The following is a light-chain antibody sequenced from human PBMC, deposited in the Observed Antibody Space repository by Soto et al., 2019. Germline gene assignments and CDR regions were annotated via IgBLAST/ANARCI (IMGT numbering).Light chain of an antibody. CDR2: DAS. J-gene: IGKJ2*01. V-gene: IGKV3-11*01. CDR3: QHYGPSIYT. CDR1: QSVSSY. Sequence: EIVLTQSPATLSLSTGERATLSCRASQSVSSYVAWYQQKPGQAPRLLIYDASNRATGTPDRFSGSGSGTDFTLAISRLEPEDFAVYYCQHYGPSIYTFGQGTKVDI.